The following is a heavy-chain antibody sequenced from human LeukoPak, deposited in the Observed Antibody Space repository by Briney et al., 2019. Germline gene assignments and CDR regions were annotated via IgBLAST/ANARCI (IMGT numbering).Heavy chain of an antibody. D-gene: IGHD5-24*01. Sequence: KSGGSLRLSCAASGFTFSSYAMNWVRQAPGKGLEWVSSISSSSSYIYYADSVKGRFTISRDNAKNSLYLQMNSLRAEDTAVYYCARREMATKIPARFAYYFDYWGQGTLVTVSS. CDR3: ARREMATKIPARFAYYFDY. V-gene: IGHV3-21*01. CDR2: ISSSSSYI. CDR1: GFTFSSYA. J-gene: IGHJ4*02.